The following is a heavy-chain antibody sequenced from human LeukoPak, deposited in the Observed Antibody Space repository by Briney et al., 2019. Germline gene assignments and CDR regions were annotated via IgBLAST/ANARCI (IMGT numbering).Heavy chain of an antibody. D-gene: IGHD4-17*01. CDR3: VRGLRSHYYYYYYMDV. CDR2: IYYSGST. CDR1: GGSISSSSYY. V-gene: IGHV4-39*01. Sequence: SETLSLTCTVSGGSISSSSYYWGWIRQPPGKGLEWIGSIYYSGSTYYNPSLKSRVTISVDTSKNQFSLKLSSVTAADTAVYYCVRGLRSHYYYYYYMDVWGKGTTVTVSS. J-gene: IGHJ6*03.